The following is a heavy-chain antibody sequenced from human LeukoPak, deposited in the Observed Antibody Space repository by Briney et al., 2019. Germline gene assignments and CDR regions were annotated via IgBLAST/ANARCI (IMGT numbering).Heavy chain of an antibody. CDR3: ARPQTTISSGIPGGYNWFDP. J-gene: IGHJ5*02. D-gene: IGHD6-19*01. CDR2: IYYSGST. Sequence: PSETLSLTCTVSGGSINSSSYYWGWIRQPPGTGLEWIGSIYYSGSTYYNPSLKSRVTISVDTSKNQFSLKLSSVTAADTAVYYCARPQTTISSGIPGGYNWFDPWGQGTLVTVSA. CDR1: GGSINSSSYY. V-gene: IGHV4-39*01.